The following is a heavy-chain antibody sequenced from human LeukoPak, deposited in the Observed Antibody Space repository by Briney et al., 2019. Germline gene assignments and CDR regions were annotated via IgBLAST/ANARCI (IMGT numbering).Heavy chain of an antibody. CDR2: IYYSGST. V-gene: IGHV4-59*01. J-gene: IGHJ6*02. CDR1: GDSISSFY. Sequence: SETLSLTCTVSGDSISSFYWSWIGQPPGKGLEWIGYIYYSGSTNYNPSLKSRVTISVDTSKSQFSLKLSSVTAADTAVYYCARVRAWGSLDYYYYGMDVWGQGTTVTVSS. CDR3: ARVRAWGSLDYYYYGMDV. D-gene: IGHD7-27*01.